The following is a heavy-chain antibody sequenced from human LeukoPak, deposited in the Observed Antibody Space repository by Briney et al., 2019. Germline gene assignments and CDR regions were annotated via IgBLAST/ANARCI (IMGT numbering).Heavy chain of an antibody. CDR1: GASIDSGDSGGYY. Sequence: PSETLSLTCSVSGASIDSGDSGGYYWAWLRQPPGKGLEWIGSVYYSGSLKYKPSLKGRVSISRDMSKNQFFLNLNSVNATDTAVYYCARRDYAAWFDPWGQGTLVTVSS. CDR2: VYYSGSL. CDR3: ARRDYAAWFDP. V-gene: IGHV4-39*07. D-gene: IGHD4/OR15-4a*01. J-gene: IGHJ5*02.